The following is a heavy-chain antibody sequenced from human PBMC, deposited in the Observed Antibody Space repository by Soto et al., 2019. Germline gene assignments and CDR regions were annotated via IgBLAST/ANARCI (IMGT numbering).Heavy chain of an antibody. D-gene: IGHD1-26*01. J-gene: IGHJ4*02. Sequence: EVQLVESGGGLVQPGRSLRLSCAASGFTFEDYAMQWVRQAPGKGLEWVSGISWNSGRMGYADSVKGRFTISRDNAKNSLYLQMNSLRAEDTALYYCAKDKWELSYYFDHWGQGTLVTVSS. CDR2: ISWNSGRM. CDR3: AKDKWELSYYFDH. CDR1: GFTFEDYA. V-gene: IGHV3-9*01.